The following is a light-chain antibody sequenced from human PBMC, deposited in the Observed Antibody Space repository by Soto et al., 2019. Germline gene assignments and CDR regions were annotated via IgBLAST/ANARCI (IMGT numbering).Light chain of an antibody. J-gene: IGKJ4*01. Sequence: EIVLTQSPATLSLSPGERATLSCRASQSVSSYLAWYQQKTGQAPRLLIYDASNRATGIPARFSGSGSGTEFTLTISILEPEDFAVYYCQQRSKWLTFGGGTKVEIK. V-gene: IGKV3-11*01. CDR1: QSVSSY. CDR2: DAS. CDR3: QQRSKWLT.